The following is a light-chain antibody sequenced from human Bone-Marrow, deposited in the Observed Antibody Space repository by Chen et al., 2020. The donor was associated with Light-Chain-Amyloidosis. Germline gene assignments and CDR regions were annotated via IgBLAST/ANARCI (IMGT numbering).Light chain of an antibody. CDR3: QSADSSGTYEVI. J-gene: IGLJ2*01. V-gene: IGLV3-25*03. Sequence: SYELTLPPSVTVSPGQTARITCSGDDLPTKYAYWYQQKPGQAPVLVIHRDTERPSGISERFSGYSSGTTATLTISGVQAEDEADYHCQSADSSGTYEVICGGGTKLTVL. CDR1: DLPTKY. CDR2: RDT.